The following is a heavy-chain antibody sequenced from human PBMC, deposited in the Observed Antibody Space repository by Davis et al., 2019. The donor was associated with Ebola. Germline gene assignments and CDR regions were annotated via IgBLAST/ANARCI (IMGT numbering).Heavy chain of an antibody. V-gene: IGHV1-69*13. CDR1: GGTFSSYA. CDR2: IIPIFGTA. J-gene: IGHJ4*02. CDR3: ARDGNGAGILEWLFFDY. D-gene: IGHD3-3*01. Sequence: SVKVSCKASGGTFSSYAISWVRQAPGQGLEWMGGIIPIFGTANYAQKFQGRVTITADESTSTAYMELSSLRSDDTAVYYCARDGNGAGILEWLFFDYWGQGTLVTVSS.